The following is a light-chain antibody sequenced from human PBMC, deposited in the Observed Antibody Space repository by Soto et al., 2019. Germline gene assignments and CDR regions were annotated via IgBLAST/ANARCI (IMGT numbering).Light chain of an antibody. CDR3: QQYGSSRT. CDR2: GAS. Sequence: ENVLTQSPGTLSLSPGERATLSCRASQSVSGSYLAWYQQKPGPAPRLLIYGASSRATGIPPRFSGSGSGTDFTLIISSLEPEDSAVYYCQQYGSSRTFGQGTKVDIK. CDR1: QSVSGSY. J-gene: IGKJ1*01. V-gene: IGKV3-20*01.